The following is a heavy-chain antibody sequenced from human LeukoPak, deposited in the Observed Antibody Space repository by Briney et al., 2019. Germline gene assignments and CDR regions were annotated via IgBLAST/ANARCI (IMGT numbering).Heavy chain of an antibody. Sequence: SETLSLTCAVYGGSFSGYYWSWVRQPPGKGLEWIGEINPSGRNNYNPSLKSRVTISVDTSKNQFSLRLSSVTAADTAIYYCARHFIYFESSAFYIWFDPRGQGTLGTVSA. V-gene: IGHV4-34*01. D-gene: IGHD3-22*01. J-gene: IGHJ5*02. CDR1: GGSFSGYY. CDR3: ARHFIYFESSAFYIWFDP. CDR2: INPSGRN.